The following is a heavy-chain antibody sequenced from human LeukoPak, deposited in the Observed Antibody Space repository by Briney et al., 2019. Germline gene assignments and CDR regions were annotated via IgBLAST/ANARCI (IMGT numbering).Heavy chain of an antibody. CDR1: GFTFGSYG. Sequence: ARSLRLSCAASGFTFGSYGIHWVRQAPGKGLEVVAVIWFDGTNKYYADSVKGRFTISRDNSKNPVYLQINSLTAGDTAVYYCARDAGYSYGAYYFDYWGQGTLVTVSS. D-gene: IGHD5-18*01. CDR2: IWFDGTNK. J-gene: IGHJ4*02. V-gene: IGHV3-33*01. CDR3: ARDAGYSYGAYYFDY.